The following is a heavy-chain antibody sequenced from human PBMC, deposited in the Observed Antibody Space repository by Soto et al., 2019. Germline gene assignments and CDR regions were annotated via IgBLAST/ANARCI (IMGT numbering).Heavy chain of an antibody. V-gene: IGHV3-23*01. J-gene: IGHJ5*02. CDR2: FTTSGDKT. CDR1: GFTFIISS. Sequence: PGGSXRLSCAGSGFTFIISSMIWVRQAPGKGLEWVSTFTTSGDKTYYADSVKGRFNISRDNSKNTIYLQMNSLRVEDTAVYYCAKLTTSWGQGTLVTVSS. D-gene: IGHD1-1*01. CDR3: AKLTTS.